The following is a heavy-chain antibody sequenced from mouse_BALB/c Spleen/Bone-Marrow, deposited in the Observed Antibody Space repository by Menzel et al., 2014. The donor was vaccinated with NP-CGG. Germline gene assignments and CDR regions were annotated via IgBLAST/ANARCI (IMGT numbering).Heavy chain of an antibody. CDR1: GYTFTSYW. Sequence: LQQSGSELVRPGASVKLSCKASGYTFTSYWMHWVKQRHGQGLEWIGNIYPGSGSTNYDEKFKSKGTLTVDTSSSTAYMHLSSLTSEDSAAYYCTRERHYYGYVGAMDYWGQGTSVTVSS. CDR2: IYPGSGST. V-gene: IGHV1S22*01. CDR3: TRERHYYGYVGAMDY. D-gene: IGHD1-2*01. J-gene: IGHJ4*01.